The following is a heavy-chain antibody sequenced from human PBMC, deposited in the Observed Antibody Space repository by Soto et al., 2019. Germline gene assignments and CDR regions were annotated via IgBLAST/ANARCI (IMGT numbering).Heavy chain of an antibody. CDR3: ARALISYHDSSAQAN. CDR1: GCTVRSDN. V-gene: IGHV3-21*01. J-gene: IGHJ4*02. D-gene: IGHD3-22*01. Sequence: PGWALRLSCAPSGCTVRSDNMRWVHEAPGKGLEWVSSISSSSSYIYYADSVKGRFTISRDNAKNSLYLQMNSLRAEDTAVYYCARALISYHDSSAQANWGQGTLVTVSS. CDR2: ISSSSSYI.